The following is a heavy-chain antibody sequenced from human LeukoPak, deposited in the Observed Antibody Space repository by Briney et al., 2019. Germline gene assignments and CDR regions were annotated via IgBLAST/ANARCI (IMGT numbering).Heavy chain of an antibody. Sequence: ASVKVSCKASGYTFTSYYMHWVRQAPGQGREWMGLINPSGGSTSYAQKFQGRVTMTRDTSTSTVYMELSSLRSEDTAVYYCARDVAVDYYDSSGDDAFDIWGQGTMVTVSS. CDR1: GYTFTSYY. D-gene: IGHD3-22*01. CDR2: INPSGGST. CDR3: ARDVAVDYYDSSGDDAFDI. V-gene: IGHV1-46*01. J-gene: IGHJ3*02.